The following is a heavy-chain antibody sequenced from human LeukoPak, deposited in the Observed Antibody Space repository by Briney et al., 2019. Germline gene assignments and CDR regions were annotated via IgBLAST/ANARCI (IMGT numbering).Heavy chain of an antibody. V-gene: IGHV1-46*01. CDR1: GYTFTSNY. CDR3: ARVPDTMIVVGDAFDI. D-gene: IGHD3-22*01. CDR2: ISPSGGST. J-gene: IGHJ3*02. Sequence: VASVKVSCTAFGYTFTSNYMHWVRQAPGQGPEWMGVISPSGGSTTYAQKFQGRVTLTRDMSTSTVHMELSSLRSEDTAVYYCARVPDTMIVVGDAFDIWGQGTMVTVSS.